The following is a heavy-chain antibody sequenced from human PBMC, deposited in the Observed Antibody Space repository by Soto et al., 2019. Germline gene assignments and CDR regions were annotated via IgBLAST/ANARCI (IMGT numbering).Heavy chain of an antibody. CDR1: GFTVSTYG. V-gene: IGHV3-30*03. CDR3: TGEVASGY. CDR2: ISRDGGTK. J-gene: IGHJ4*02. D-gene: IGHD2-8*02. Sequence: QVQLVESGGGVVQPGRSLRLSCAVSGFTVSTYGMHWVRQAPGKGLEWVAVISRDGGTKYYADSVKGRFTISRHNSRNTLFLEMNSPRGDDMAVYYCTGEVASGYWGQGTLVTVSS.